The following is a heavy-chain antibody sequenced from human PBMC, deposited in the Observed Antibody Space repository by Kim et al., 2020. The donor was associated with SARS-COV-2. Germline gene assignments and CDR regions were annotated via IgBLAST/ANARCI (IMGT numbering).Heavy chain of an antibody. CDR1: WFTFSGSA. CDR2: IRSKANSYAT. CDR3: TSCTSDYGDYYYYAMDV. D-gene: IGHD4-17*01. V-gene: IGHV3-73*01. J-gene: IGHJ6*02. Sequence: GGSLRLSCAASWFTFSGSAMHWVRQASGKGLEWVGRIRSKANSYATTYAASVKGRFTISRDDSRNTAYLQMNSLKTEDTAVYYCTSCTSDYGDYYYYAMDVWGQGTTVTVSS.